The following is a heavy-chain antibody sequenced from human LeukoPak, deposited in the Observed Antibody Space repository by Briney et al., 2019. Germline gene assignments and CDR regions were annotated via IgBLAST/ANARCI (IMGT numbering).Heavy chain of an antibody. CDR2: IIPILGIA. D-gene: IGHD3-3*01. Sequence: ASVKVSCKASGGTFSSYAISWVRHAPGQRLEWMGRIIPILGIANYAQKFQGRVTITADKFTSTAYMELSSLRSEDTAVYYCARGKVLRFLEWSAYYFDYWGQGTLVTVSS. V-gene: IGHV1-69*04. CDR3: ARGKVLRFLEWSAYYFDY. J-gene: IGHJ4*02. CDR1: GGTFSSYA.